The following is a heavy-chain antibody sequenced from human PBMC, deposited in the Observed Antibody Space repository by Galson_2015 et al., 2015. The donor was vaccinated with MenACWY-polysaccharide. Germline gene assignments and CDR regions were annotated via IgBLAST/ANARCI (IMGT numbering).Heavy chain of an antibody. CDR3: ARVGGYCSSTSCYYYYYYGMDV. V-gene: IGHV1-8*01. CDR1: GYTFTSYD. Sequence: SVKVSCKASGYTFTSYDINWVRQATGQGLEWMGWMNPNSGNTGYAQKFQGRVTMTRNTSISTAYMELSSLRSEDTAVYYCARVGGYCSSTSCYYYYYYGMDVWGQGTTVTVSS. J-gene: IGHJ6*02. D-gene: IGHD2-2*01. CDR2: MNPNSGNT.